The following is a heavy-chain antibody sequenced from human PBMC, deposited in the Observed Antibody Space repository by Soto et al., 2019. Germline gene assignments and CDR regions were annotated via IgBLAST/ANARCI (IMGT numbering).Heavy chain of an antibody. CDR3: ARDSYGYSYGLFDY. Sequence: PGGSLRLSCAASGFTFSSYAMHWVRQAPGKGLEWVAVISYDGSNKYYADSVKGRFTISRDNSKNTLYLQMNSLRAEDTAVYYCARDSYGYSYGLFDYWGQGTLVTVSS. V-gene: IGHV3-30-3*01. D-gene: IGHD5-18*01. CDR2: ISYDGSNK. J-gene: IGHJ4*02. CDR1: GFTFSSYA.